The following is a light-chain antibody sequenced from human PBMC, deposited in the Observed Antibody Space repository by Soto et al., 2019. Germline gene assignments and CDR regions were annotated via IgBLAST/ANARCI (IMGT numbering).Light chain of an antibody. CDR2: GAS. V-gene: IGKV3-20*01. Sequence: EIVLTQSPGTLSLSPGERATLSCRASQSVSSSYLAWYQQKPGQAPRLLIYGASSRATGIPDRFSGSGSGTDFTLTISSLQPEDVATYYCQKYNSAPQTFGQGTKVDI. CDR3: QKYNSAPQT. CDR1: QSVSSSY. J-gene: IGKJ1*01.